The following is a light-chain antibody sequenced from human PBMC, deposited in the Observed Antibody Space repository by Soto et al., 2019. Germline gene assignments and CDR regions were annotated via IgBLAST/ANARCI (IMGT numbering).Light chain of an antibody. CDR2: FAS. CDR3: QNYKRAPIT. V-gene: IGKV1-5*03. CDR1: QSISNW. Sequence: DTQMTQSPSTLSASVGDRVTITCRASQSISNWLAWYQQKPGKAPNLLIYFASTLQSGVPSRFSGSGSGTEFTLTISSLQPEDVATYYCQNYKRAPITFGQGTRLEIK. J-gene: IGKJ5*01.